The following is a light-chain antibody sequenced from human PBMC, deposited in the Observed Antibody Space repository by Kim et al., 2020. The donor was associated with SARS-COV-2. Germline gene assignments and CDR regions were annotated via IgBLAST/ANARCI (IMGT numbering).Light chain of an antibody. V-gene: IGLV1-44*01. CDR2: SNN. CDR3: AAWDDSLNGWV. CDR1: SSNIGSNT. Sequence: GTTVTIACSGSSSNIGSNTVNWYQQPPGTAPKILILSNNQRPSGVPDRFSCSKSGTSASRAIRGLQSEDEADYYCAAWDDSLNGWVFGGGTQLTVL. J-gene: IGLJ3*02.